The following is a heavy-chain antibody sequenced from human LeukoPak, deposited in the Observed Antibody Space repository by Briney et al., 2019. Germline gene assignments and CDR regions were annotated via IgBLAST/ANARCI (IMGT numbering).Heavy chain of an antibody. J-gene: IGHJ4*02. D-gene: IGHD4-17*01. Sequence: GGSLRLSCAAPGFTFSTYAMHWVRQAPGKGLEWGAVIWSDSTNKYYADSVRGRFTISRDNSKNTLYLQMSSLRAEDTAMYYCARDRLTTVTTFHFDYWGQGTLVTVSS. CDR2: IWSDSTNK. CDR3: ARDRLTTVTTFHFDY. CDR1: GFTFSTYA. V-gene: IGHV3-33*01.